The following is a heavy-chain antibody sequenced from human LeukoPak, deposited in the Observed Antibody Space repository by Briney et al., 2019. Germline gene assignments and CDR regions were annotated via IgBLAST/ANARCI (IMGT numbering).Heavy chain of an antibody. CDR2: IRTKAYGGTT. V-gene: IGHV3-49*04. CDR3: SRAIVNFDFGVDY. J-gene: IGHJ4*02. Sequence: PGRSLRLSCTVSGFTFGDYAMSWVRQAPGRGLEWVGFIRTKAYGGTTEYAASVKGRFTISRDDSKSIAYLQMNSLKTEDTAVYYCSRAIVNFDFGVDYWGQGTLVTVSS. CDR1: GFTFGDYA. D-gene: IGHD3-3*01.